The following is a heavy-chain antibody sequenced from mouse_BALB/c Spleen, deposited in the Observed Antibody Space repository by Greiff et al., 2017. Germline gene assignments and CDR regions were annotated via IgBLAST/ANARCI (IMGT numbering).Heavy chain of an antibody. V-gene: IGHV5-4*02. CDR2: ISDGGSYT. J-gene: IGHJ3*01. CDR3: ARDRGRVYYYGWD. CDR1: GFTFSDYY. D-gene: IGHD1-2*01. Sequence: EVQRVESGGGLVKPGGSLKLSCAASGFTFSDYYMYWVRQTPEKRLEWVATISDGGSYTYYPDSVKGRFTISRDNAKNNLYLQMSSLKSEDTAMYYCARDRGRVYYYGWDWGQGTLVTVSA.